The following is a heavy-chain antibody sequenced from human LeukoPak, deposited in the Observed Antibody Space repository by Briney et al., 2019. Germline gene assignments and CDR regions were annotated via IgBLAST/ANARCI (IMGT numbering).Heavy chain of an antibody. J-gene: IGHJ4*02. V-gene: IGHV3-53*04. CDR2: IYSGGST. Sequence: GGSLRLSCAASGFNVSSYYMTWVRQAPGKGLEWVSDIYSGGSTYYADSVKGRFTTSRHNSKNTLYLRMNSLRGEDTAVYYCASKRGYSYGYDYWGQGTLVTVSS. CDR1: GFNVSSYY. CDR3: ASKRGYSYGYDY. D-gene: IGHD5-18*01.